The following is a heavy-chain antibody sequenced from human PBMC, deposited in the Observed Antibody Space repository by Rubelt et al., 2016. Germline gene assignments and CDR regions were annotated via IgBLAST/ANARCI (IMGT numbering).Heavy chain of an antibody. J-gene: IGHJ4*02. D-gene: IGHD6-19*01. CDR2: IYSGGST. CDR1: GFTVSSNY. Sequence: GGGLVQPGGSLRLSCAASGFTVSSNYMSWVRQAPGKGPEWVSVIYSGGSTYYADSVKGRFTISRHTSKNTLYLQMNSLRAEDTAVYYCAREGSSRDWYSTDYWGQGTLSPSPQ. CDR3: AREGSSRDWYSTDY. V-gene: IGHV3-66*01.